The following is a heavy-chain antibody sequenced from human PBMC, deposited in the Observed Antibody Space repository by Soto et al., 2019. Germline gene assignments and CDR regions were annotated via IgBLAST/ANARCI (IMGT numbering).Heavy chain of an antibody. CDR3: ARGLTYLRFIESLAYYYYGMDV. Sequence: ASVKVSCKASGGTFSSYAISWVRQAPGQGLEWMGGIIPIFGTANYAQKFQGRVTITADESTSTAYMELSSLRSGDTAVYYCARGLTYLRFIESLAYYYYGMDVWGQGTTVTVSS. CDR1: GGTFSSYA. D-gene: IGHD3-3*01. CDR2: IIPIFGTA. V-gene: IGHV1-69*13. J-gene: IGHJ6*02.